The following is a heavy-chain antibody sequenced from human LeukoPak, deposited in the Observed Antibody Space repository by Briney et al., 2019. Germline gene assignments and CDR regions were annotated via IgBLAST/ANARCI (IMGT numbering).Heavy chain of an antibody. D-gene: IGHD5-18*01. V-gene: IGHV4-59*01. J-gene: IGHJ4*02. CDR1: GFTFSDYY. Sequence: GSLRLSCAASGFTFSDYYMSWIRQAPGKGLEWIAYLFDSVRTKDNPSLKSRLTLSADTSKNQFSLRLNSVTAADTAVYYCATIKRGSIFGYFDFWGQGIKVTVSS. CDR3: ATIKRGSIFGYFDF. CDR2: LFDSVRT.